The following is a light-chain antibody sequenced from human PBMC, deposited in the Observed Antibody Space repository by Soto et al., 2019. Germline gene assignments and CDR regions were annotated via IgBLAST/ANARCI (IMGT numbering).Light chain of an antibody. CDR3: QQYGSSLPYT. CDR1: QSVSSSY. CDR2: GAS. V-gene: IGKV3-20*01. Sequence: ETVFTQSPCTLSLSPGERDALSCRASQSVSSSYLAWYQHKPGQAPRLLIYGASSRTTGIPDRFSGSGSGTDFTLTISRLEPEDFAVYYCQQYGSSLPYTLGQGTKVDIK. J-gene: IGKJ2*01.